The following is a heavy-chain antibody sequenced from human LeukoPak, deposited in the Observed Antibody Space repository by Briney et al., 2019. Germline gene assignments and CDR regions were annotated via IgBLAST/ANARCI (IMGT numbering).Heavy chain of an antibody. D-gene: IGHD3-10*01. CDR1: GYTFTSYD. V-gene: IGHV1-8*01. CDR3: ARGSKITMVRGVMGY. Sequence: ASVTVSCKASGYTFTSYDINWVRQATGQGLEWMGWMNPNSGNTGYAQKFQGRVTMTRNTSISTAYMELSSLRSEDTAVYYCARGSKITMVRGVMGYWGQGTLVTVSS. J-gene: IGHJ4*02. CDR2: MNPNSGNT.